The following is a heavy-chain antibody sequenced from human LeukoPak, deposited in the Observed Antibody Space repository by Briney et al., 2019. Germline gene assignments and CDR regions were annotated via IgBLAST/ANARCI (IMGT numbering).Heavy chain of an antibody. D-gene: IGHD4-11*01. V-gene: IGHV4-39*07. CDR2: IYYSGST. Sequence: PSETLSLTCTVSGGSISSSSYYWGWIRQPPGKGLEWIGSIYYSGSTYYNPSLKSRVTISVDTSKNQFSLKLSSVTAADTAVYYCARDSGVSNYGIFDYWGQGTLVTVSS. CDR3: ARDSGVSNYGIFDY. J-gene: IGHJ4*02. CDR1: GGSISSSSYY.